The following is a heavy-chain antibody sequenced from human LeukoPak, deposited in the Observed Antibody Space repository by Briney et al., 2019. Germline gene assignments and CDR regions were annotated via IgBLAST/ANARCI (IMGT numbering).Heavy chain of an antibody. J-gene: IGHJ4*02. CDR2: ISWNSGSI. CDR3: AKDKGAVAGPIDY. CDR1: GFTFDDYA. Sequence: GGSLRLSCAASGFTFDDYAMHWVRQAPGKGLEWVSGISWNSGSIGYADSVKGRFTISRDNAKNSLYLQMNSLRAEDTALYYCAKDKGAVAGPIDYWGQGTLVTVSS. V-gene: IGHV3-9*01. D-gene: IGHD6-19*01.